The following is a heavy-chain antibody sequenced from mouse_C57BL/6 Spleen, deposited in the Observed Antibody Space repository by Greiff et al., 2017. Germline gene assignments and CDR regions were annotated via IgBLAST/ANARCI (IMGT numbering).Heavy chain of an antibody. CDR1: GYAFSSSW. Sequence: QVQLQQSGPELVKPGASVKISCKASGYAFSSSWMNWVKQRPGKGLEWIRRIYPGDGDTNYNGKFKGKATLTADKSSSTAYMQLSSLTSEDSAVYFCARSTMVTPWFAYWGQGTLVTVSA. J-gene: IGHJ3*01. D-gene: IGHD2-2*01. CDR2: IYPGDGDT. CDR3: ARSTMVTPWFAY. V-gene: IGHV1-82*01.